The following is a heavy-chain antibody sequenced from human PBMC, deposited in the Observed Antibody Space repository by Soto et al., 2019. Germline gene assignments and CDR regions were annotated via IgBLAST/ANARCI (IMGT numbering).Heavy chain of an antibody. CDR1: GGSISSSNW. Sequence: QVQLQESGPGLVKPSGTLSLTCAVSGGSISSSNWWSWVRQPPGKGLEWIGEIYHSGSTNYNPSLTSRVTISVDKSKNHFSLTLSSVTAADTAVDYCARVSGSYYYGMDVWGKGTTVTVSS. CDR3: ARVSGSYYYGMDV. J-gene: IGHJ6*04. D-gene: IGHD1-26*01. CDR2: IYHSGST. V-gene: IGHV4-4*02.